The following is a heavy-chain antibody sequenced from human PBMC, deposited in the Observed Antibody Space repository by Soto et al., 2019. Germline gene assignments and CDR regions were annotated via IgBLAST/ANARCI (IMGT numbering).Heavy chain of an antibody. V-gene: IGHV1-18*01. CDR2: ISAYNGNT. CDR3: ARGRSLYIAVAAFDY. CDR1: GYTFTSYG. J-gene: IGHJ4*02. Sequence: ASVKVSCKASGYTFTSYGISWVRQAPGQGLEWMGWISAYNGNTNYPQRLQGRVTMTTDTPTSTAYMELRSLRSDDTAVYYCARGRSLYIAVAAFDYWGQGTLVTVSS. D-gene: IGHD6-19*01.